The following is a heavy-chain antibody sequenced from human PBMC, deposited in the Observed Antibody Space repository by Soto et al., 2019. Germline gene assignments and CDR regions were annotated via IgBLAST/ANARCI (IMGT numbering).Heavy chain of an antibody. CDR2: INHSGST. CDR1: GGSFSDYY. D-gene: IGHD3-16*01. V-gene: IGHV4-34*01. CDR3: ARGFGGIQLVSRAFVRYGMDV. J-gene: IGHJ6*02. Sequence: QVQVQQWGAGLLKPSETLSLTCAVYGGSFSDYYWSWIRQPPGKGLEWIGEINHSGSTNYNPSLKSRVTISVDTSKNQFSLKLSSVTAADTAVYYCARGFGGIQLVSRAFVRYGMDVWGQGTTVTVSS.